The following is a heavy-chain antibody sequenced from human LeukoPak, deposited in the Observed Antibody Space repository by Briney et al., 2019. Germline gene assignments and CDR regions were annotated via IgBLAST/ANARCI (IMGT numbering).Heavy chain of an antibody. V-gene: IGHV3-15*01. CDR2: IKSKTDGGTT. Sequence: GGSLRLSCAASGFTFSNAWMSWVRPAPGKGLEWVGRIKSKTDGGTTDYAAPVKGRFTISRDDSKNTLYLQMNSLKTEDTAVYYCSTDREELGSYYDYWGQGTLVTVSS. CDR1: GFTFSNAW. J-gene: IGHJ4*02. CDR3: STDREELGSYYDY. D-gene: IGHD1-26*01.